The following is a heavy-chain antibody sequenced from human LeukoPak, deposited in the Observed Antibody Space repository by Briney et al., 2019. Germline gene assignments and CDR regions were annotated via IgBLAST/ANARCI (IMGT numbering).Heavy chain of an antibody. V-gene: IGHV3-66*02. CDR2: IYSTGST. Sequence: PGGSLRLSCAASGVTVSSNFMTWVRQAPGKGLERVSGIYSTGSTYYADSVKGRCSISRDPSKNTVYLQMNSLRAEDTAVYYCARGALGSRLPYFDNWGQGTLVTVPS. CDR3: ARGALGSRLPYFDN. J-gene: IGHJ4*02. D-gene: IGHD3-10*01. CDR1: GVTVSSNF.